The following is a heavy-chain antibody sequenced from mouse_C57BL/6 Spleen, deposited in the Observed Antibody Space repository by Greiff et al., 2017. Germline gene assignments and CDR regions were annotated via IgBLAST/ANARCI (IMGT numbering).Heavy chain of an antibody. J-gene: IGHJ1*03. V-gene: IGHV1-72*01. Sequence: VQLQQPGAELVKPGASVKLSCKASGYTFTSYWLHWVKQRPGRGLEWLGRIDPNRGGTKYNEKFKSKATLTVDKPSSTAYMQLSSLTSEDSAVYYCARLDYGSSWRYFDVWGTGTTVTVSS. CDR1: GYTFTSYW. D-gene: IGHD1-1*01. CDR3: ARLDYGSSWRYFDV. CDR2: IDPNRGGT.